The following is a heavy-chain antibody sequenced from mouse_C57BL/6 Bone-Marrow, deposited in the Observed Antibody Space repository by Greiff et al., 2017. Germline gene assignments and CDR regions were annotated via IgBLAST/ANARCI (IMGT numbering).Heavy chain of an antibody. CDR2: IYPGGGDT. D-gene: IGHD4-1*01. J-gene: IGHJ2*01. Sequence: VQLQQSGPELVKPGASVKISCKASGYAFSSSWMNWVKQRPGKGLEWIGRIYPGGGDTNYNGKFKGKATLTADKSSSTAYMQLSSLPSEDSAVYFCARWNWDGYFDYWGQGTPLTVSS. CDR1: GYAFSSSW. V-gene: IGHV1-82*01. CDR3: ARWNWDGYFDY.